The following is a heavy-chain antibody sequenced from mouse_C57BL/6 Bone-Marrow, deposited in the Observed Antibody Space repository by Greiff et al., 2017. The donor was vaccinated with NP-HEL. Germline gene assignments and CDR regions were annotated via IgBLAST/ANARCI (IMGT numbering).Heavy chain of an antibody. CDR2: IYPGAGDT. J-gene: IGHJ4*01. D-gene: IGHD2-1*01. V-gene: IGHV1-82*01. CDR3: ANLLWMDY. Sequence: VQLQQSGPELVKPGASVKISCKASGYAFSSSWMNWVKPRPGKGLEWIGRIYPGAGDTNYNGKFKGKATLTADKSSSTAYMQLSSLTSEDSAVYFCANLLWMDYWGQGTSVTVSS. CDR1: GYAFSSSW.